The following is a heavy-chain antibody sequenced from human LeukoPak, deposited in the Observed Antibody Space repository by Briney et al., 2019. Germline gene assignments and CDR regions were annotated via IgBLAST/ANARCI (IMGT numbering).Heavy chain of an antibody. CDR2: INPNSGGT. J-gene: IGHJ4*02. Sequence: ASVTVSFKASGYTFTDYYMHWVRQAPGQGREWMGWINPNSGGTNYAQKFQGRVTITRDTSISTAYMELSRLRSDDTAVYYCARVYGDYEGYFDYWGQGTLVTVSS. CDR1: GYTFTDYY. V-gene: IGHV1-2*02. D-gene: IGHD4-17*01. CDR3: ARVYGDYEGYFDY.